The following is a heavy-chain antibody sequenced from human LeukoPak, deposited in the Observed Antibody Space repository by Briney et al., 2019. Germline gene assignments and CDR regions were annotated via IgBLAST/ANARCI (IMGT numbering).Heavy chain of an antibody. CDR1: GFTFSSNY. D-gene: IGHD3-10*01. CDR2: IYSGGST. J-gene: IGHJ4*02. V-gene: IGHV3-53*01. CDR3: ARAKPKNMVRGLIMRRESRYYFDY. Sequence: GGSLRLSCAASGFTFSSNYMSWVRQAPGKGLEWVSVIYSGGSTYYTDSVKGRFTISRDNSKSTLYIQMNSLRAEDTAVYYCARAKPKNMVRGLIMRRESRYYFDYWGQGTLVTVSS.